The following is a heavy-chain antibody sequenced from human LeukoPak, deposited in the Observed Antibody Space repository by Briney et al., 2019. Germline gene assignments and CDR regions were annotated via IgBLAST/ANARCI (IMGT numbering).Heavy chain of an antibody. D-gene: IGHD2-15*01. Sequence: GGSLRLSCAASGFTFSSYSMNWVRQAPGKGLEWVSYISSSSSTIYYADSVKGRFTISRDNAKNPLYLQMNSLRDEDTAVYYCARDREYCSGGSCYRFDYWGQGTLVTVSS. CDR3: ARDREYCSGGSCYRFDY. CDR2: ISSSSSTI. CDR1: GFTFSSYS. J-gene: IGHJ4*02. V-gene: IGHV3-48*02.